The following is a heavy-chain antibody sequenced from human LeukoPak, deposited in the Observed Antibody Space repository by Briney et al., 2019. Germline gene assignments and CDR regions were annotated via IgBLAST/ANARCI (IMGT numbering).Heavy chain of an antibody. J-gene: IGHJ4*02. CDR1: GYTFSGYG. CDR3: ARDDLGYCNGGSCYALYDY. CDR2: ISAYNGNT. Sequence: GASVKVSCKASGYTFSGYGISWVRQAPGQGLEWMAWISAYNGNTNYVKKLQGRVTMTTGTSTTTAYMELRSLRSDDTAVYYCARDDLGYCNGGSCYALYDYWGQGTLVTVSS. D-gene: IGHD2-15*01. V-gene: IGHV1-18*01.